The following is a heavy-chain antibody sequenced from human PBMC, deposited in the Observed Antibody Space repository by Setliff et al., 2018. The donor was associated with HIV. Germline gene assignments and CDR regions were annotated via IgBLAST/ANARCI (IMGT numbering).Heavy chain of an antibody. J-gene: IGHJ3*02. D-gene: IGHD3-9*01. Sequence: SETLSLTCTVSGGSISSYYWDWIRQAPGKGLEWIGYIYYNGSTKYSPSFKSRVSISVDTSKNQFSLRLKSVTAADTAVYYCARDYDILTGYPLGAFDIWGQGTMVTVSS. CDR3: ARDYDILTGYPLGAFDI. CDR1: GGSISSYY. CDR2: IYYNGST. V-gene: IGHV4-59*01.